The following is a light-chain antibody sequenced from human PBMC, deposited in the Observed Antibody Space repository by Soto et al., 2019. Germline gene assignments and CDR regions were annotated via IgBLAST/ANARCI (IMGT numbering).Light chain of an antibody. CDR3: SSYTSSSTLGYV. Sequence: QSALTQPASVSGSPGQSITISCTGTSSDVGGYNYVSWYQQHPGKAPKLMIYDVSNRPSGVSNRFSGPKSGNTASLTISGLQAEDEADYYCSSYTSSSTLGYVFGTGTKSPS. CDR2: DVS. CDR1: SSDVGGYNY. J-gene: IGLJ1*01. V-gene: IGLV2-14*01.